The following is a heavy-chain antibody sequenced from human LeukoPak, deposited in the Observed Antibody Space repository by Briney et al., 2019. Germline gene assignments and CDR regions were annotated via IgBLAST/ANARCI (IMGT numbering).Heavy chain of an antibody. CDR1: GYTFTSYG. Sequence: ASVKVSCKTSGYTFTSYGITWVRQAPGQGLEWMGWISAYNGVTNYAQKFQGRVAMTIDTSTTTAYMELRSLKSDDTAVYYCARFKFDWDKNWFDPWGQGILVTVSS. J-gene: IGHJ5*02. CDR2: ISAYNGVT. D-gene: IGHD3-9*01. CDR3: ARFKFDWDKNWFDP. V-gene: IGHV1-18*01.